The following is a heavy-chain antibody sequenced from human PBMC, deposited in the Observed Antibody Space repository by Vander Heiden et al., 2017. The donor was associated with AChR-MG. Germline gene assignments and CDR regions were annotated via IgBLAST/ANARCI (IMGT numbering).Heavy chain of an antibody. J-gene: IGHJ1*01. CDR1: GFTFSSYW. V-gene: IGHV3-7*01. Sequence: EVQLVESGGGLVQPGGSLRLSCAASGFTFSSYWMSWVRQAPGKGLEWVANIKEDGSEKDYVDSVKGRFTISRDNAKNSLYLKMNSLRAEDTAVYYCARDLYGDYDWGQGTLVTVSS. CDR2: IKEDGSEK. CDR3: ARDLYGDYD. D-gene: IGHD4-17*01.